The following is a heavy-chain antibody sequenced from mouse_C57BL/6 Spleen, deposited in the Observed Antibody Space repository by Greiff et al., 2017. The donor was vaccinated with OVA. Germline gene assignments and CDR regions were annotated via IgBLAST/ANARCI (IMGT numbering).Heavy chain of an antibody. CDR1: GFSLTSYG. Sequence: VMLVESGPGLVQPSQSLSITCTVSGFSLTSYGVHWVRQSPGKGLEWLGVIWRGGSTDYNAAFMSRLSITKDNSKSQVFFKMNSLQADDTAIYYCAKTDYYGSYAMDYWGQGTSVTVSS. V-gene: IGHV2-5*01. CDR2: IWRGGST. J-gene: IGHJ4*01. D-gene: IGHD1-1*01. CDR3: AKTDYYGSYAMDY.